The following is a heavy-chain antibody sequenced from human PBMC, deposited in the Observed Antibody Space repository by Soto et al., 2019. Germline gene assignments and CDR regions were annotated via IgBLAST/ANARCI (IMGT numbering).Heavy chain of an antibody. J-gene: IGHJ6*02. Sequence: QVQLVESGGGVVQPGRSLRLSCAASGFTFSSYGMHWVRQAPGKGLEWVAVIWYDGSNKYYADSVKGRFTISRDNSKNTLYLQMNSLRAEDTAVYYCARDSLGSSWPIPYYYYGMDVWGQGTTVTVSS. CDR3: ARDSLGSSWPIPYYYYGMDV. CDR2: IWYDGSNK. CDR1: GFTFSSYG. D-gene: IGHD6-13*01. V-gene: IGHV3-33*01.